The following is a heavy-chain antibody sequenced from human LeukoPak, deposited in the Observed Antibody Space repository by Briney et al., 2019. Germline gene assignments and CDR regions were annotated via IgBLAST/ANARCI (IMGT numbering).Heavy chain of an antibody. Sequence: GGSLRLSCAASEFTFSDYSMNWVRQAPGKGLEWVASISSSSRYIYYADSVKGRFTISRDNAKNSLYLQMNSLRAEDTAVYYCARLKGRNSSGPEVYWGQGTLVTVSS. D-gene: IGHD3-22*01. CDR1: EFTFSDYS. J-gene: IGHJ4*02. CDR3: ARLKGRNSSGPEVY. V-gene: IGHV3-21*01. CDR2: ISSSSRYI.